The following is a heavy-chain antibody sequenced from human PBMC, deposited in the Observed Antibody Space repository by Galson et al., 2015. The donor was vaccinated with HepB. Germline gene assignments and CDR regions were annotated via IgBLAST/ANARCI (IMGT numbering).Heavy chain of an antibody. CDR2: ISDDGKTG. V-gene: IGHV3-30*16. CDR3: ARDSKWNYDY. Sequence: SLRLSCATSGFTFTSYNMHWVRQSPVKGLEWLAIISDDGKTGFCADSVKGRFTISRDNSKNTLSLQMNSLRPEDTAVYYCARDSKWNYDYWGQGTLVTVSS. CDR1: GFTFTSYN. J-gene: IGHJ4*02. D-gene: IGHD1-26*01.